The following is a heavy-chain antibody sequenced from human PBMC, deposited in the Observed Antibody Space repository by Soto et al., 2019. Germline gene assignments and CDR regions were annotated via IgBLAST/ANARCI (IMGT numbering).Heavy chain of an antibody. D-gene: IGHD1-26*01. Sequence: GASVKVSCKASGYTFTGYYMHWVRQAPGQGLEWVGWINPNSGGTNYAQKFQGWVTMTRDTSISTAYMELSSLRSEDTAVYYCARDLERYSGSSNWFDPWGQGTLVTVSS. CDR1: GYTFTGYY. V-gene: IGHV1-2*04. CDR2: INPNSGGT. J-gene: IGHJ5*02. CDR3: ARDLERYSGSSNWFDP.